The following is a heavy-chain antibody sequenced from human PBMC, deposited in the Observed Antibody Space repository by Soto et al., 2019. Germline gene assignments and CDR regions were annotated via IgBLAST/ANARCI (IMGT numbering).Heavy chain of an antibody. Sequence: EVQLVESGGGLVQPGGSLRLSCAASGFTVSTNYMTWVRQAPGKGLEWVSVIYIDGSTYYADSVKGRFTISRDTSKDPLYLPVNNLRAEDPGVYYCARIGASSSAAGAFDIWGQGTMVTVSS. CDR2: IYIDGST. CDR1: GFTVSTNY. J-gene: IGHJ3*02. CDR3: ARIGASSSAAGAFDI. V-gene: IGHV3-66*01. D-gene: IGHD6-6*01.